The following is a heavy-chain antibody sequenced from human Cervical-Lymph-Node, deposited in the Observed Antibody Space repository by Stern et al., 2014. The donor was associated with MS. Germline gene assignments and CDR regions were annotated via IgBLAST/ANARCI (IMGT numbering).Heavy chain of an antibody. J-gene: IGHJ4*02. CDR2: VFYSGPT. CDR1: GDSISSYTHY. V-gene: IGHV4-39*01. Sequence: QVQLQESGPGLVKPSETLSLTCAVSGDSISSYTHYWAWIRQPPGKGLEWIGSVFYSGPTYYTPSLKSPVTISVATSKNPSSLGLNSVTAADTAVYYCAKHACTGAACPFDLWGQGTLVTVSS. D-gene: IGHD2-8*02. CDR3: AKHACTGAACPFDL.